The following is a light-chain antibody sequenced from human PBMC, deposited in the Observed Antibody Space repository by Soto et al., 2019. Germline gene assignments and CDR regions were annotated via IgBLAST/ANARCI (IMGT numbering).Light chain of an antibody. CDR2: AAS. CDR3: QKYNSAPWR. J-gene: IGKJ1*01. Sequence: DIQMTQSPSSLSASVGDRVTITCRASQGISNYLAWYQQKPWKVPKLLIYAASTLQSGLPSRFSGSGSGTDFTLTISSLQPEDVATYYWQKYNSAPWRFGQGTKVEIK. V-gene: IGKV1-27*01. CDR1: QGISNY.